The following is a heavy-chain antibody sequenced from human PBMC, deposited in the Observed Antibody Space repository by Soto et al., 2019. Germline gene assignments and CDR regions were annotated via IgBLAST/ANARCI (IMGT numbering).Heavy chain of an antibody. Sequence: QVQLVESGGGVVQPGRSLRLSCTASGFTFSNYGMHWVRQAPGKGLEWVAVILYDGRNKYYADSVKGRFTISRDNSKNTVYLQMSGLRPEDTAVYYCATAGGWLSTPFDPWGQGALVTVSS. CDR1: GFTFSNYG. CDR3: ATAGGWLSTPFDP. CDR2: ILYDGRNK. J-gene: IGHJ5*02. D-gene: IGHD3-22*01. V-gene: IGHV3-30*03.